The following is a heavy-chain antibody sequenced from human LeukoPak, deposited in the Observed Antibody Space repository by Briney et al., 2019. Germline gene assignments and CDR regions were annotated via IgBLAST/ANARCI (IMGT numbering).Heavy chain of an antibody. D-gene: IGHD3-10*01. V-gene: IGHV4-59*01. CDR1: GGSISSYY. J-gene: IGHJ3*02. Sequence: MPSETLSLTCTVSGGSISSYYWSWIRQPPGKGLEWIGYIYYSGSTNYNPSLKSRVTISVDTSKNQFSLKLSSVTAADTAVYYCARSLKYYYGSGTQDDAFDIWGQGTMVTVSS. CDR2: IYYSGST. CDR3: ARSLKYYYGSGTQDDAFDI.